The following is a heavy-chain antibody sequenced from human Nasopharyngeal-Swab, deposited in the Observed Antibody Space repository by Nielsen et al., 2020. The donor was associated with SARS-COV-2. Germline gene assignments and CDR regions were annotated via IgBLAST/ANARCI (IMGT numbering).Heavy chain of an antibody. D-gene: IGHD3-9*01. CDR2: IYSGGSST. V-gene: IGHV3-23*03. J-gene: IGHJ6*02. Sequence: GESLKISCAASGFTFSSYAMSWVRQAPGKGPEWVSVIYSGGSSTYYADSVKGRFTISRDNSKNTLYLQMNSLRAEDTAVYYCAKDRLRYFDWACMDVWGQGTTVTVSS. CDR1: GFTFSSYA. CDR3: AKDRLRYFDWACMDV.